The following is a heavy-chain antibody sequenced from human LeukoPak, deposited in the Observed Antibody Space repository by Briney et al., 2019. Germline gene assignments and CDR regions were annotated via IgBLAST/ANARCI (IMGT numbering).Heavy chain of an antibody. CDR2: INPNSGGT. J-gene: IGHJ4*02. V-gene: IGHV1-2*02. D-gene: IGHD3-16*01. CDR1: GYTFTGYH. Sequence: GASVKVSCKASGYTFTGYHIHWVRQAPGQGPEWMGWINPNSGGTNYAQKFQGRVTMTRDTSISTAYMELSGLRSDDTAVYYCASGGPATTFETLHYYDYWGQGSLVTVSS. CDR3: ASGGPATTFETLHYYDY.